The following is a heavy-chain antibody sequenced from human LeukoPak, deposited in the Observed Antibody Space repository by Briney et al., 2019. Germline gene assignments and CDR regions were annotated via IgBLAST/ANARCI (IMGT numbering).Heavy chain of an antibody. CDR1: GFTFHTYW. J-gene: IGHJ4*02. CDR2: IKQDGTET. V-gene: IGHV3-7*01. D-gene: IGHD3-3*01. CDR3: ARDCLGSQFWSGYYLGPDNYFDY. Sequence: GGSLRLSGAASGFTFHTYWMTWVRQVPGKGLEWVANIKQDGTETHYVDSVKGRFTISRDNAKSSLYLQMDSLRAEDTAVYYCARDCLGSQFWSGYYLGPDNYFDYWGQGSLVTVSS.